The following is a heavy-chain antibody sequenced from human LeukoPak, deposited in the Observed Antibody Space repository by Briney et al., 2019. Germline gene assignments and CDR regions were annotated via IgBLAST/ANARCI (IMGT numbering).Heavy chain of an antibody. CDR1: GGSINISY. V-gene: IGHV4-59*08. CDR3: ARSGVFSGYDAFDI. Sequence: PSETLSLTCTVSGGSINISYWSWIRQPPGKGLEWIGHIYHRGSTNYNPSLKSRITVSVDTSKNQFSLKVTSVTAADTAVYYCARSGVFSGYDAFDIWGQGTMVTVSS. D-gene: IGHD3-9*01. CDR2: IYHRGST. J-gene: IGHJ3*02.